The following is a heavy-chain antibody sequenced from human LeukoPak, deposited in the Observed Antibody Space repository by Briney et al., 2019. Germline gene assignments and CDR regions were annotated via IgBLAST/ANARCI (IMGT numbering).Heavy chain of an antibody. Sequence: PGGSLRLSCAASGFIFSNYVMIWVRQGPGKGLEWVSGISGSGVGTYYADSVEGRFTISRDNAKNSLYLQMNSLRAEDTAVYYCARAGYSSSWYATRWGQGTLVTVSS. J-gene: IGHJ4*02. CDR2: ISGSGVGT. V-gene: IGHV3-21*01. CDR3: ARAGYSSSWYATR. CDR1: GFIFSNYV. D-gene: IGHD6-13*01.